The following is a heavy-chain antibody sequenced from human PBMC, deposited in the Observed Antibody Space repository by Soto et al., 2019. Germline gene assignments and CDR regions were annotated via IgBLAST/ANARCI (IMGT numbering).Heavy chain of an antibody. J-gene: IGHJ6*02. Sequence: GASVKVSCKVSGYTLTELSMHWVRQAPGKGLEWMGGFDPEDGETIYAQKFQGRVTMTEDTSTDTAYMELSSLRSEDTAVYYCATTRCTNGVCSYYYYGMDVWGQGTTVTVSS. CDR3: ATTRCTNGVCSYYYYGMDV. CDR2: FDPEDGET. D-gene: IGHD2-8*01. CDR1: GYTLTELS. V-gene: IGHV1-24*01.